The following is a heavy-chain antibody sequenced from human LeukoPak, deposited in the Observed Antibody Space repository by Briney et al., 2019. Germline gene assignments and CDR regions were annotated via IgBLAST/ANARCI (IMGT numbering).Heavy chain of an antibody. D-gene: IGHD3-22*01. V-gene: IGHV1-18*01. CDR2: ISAYNGNT. J-gene: IGHJ4*02. CDR1: GYTFTSYD. CDR3: ARDSYYYDSSTPFDY. Sequence: GASVKVSCKASGYTFTSYDINWVRQATGQGLEWMGWISAYNGNTNYAQKLQGRVTMTTDTSTSTAYMELRSLRSDDTAVYYCARDSYYYDSSTPFDYWGQGTLVTVSS.